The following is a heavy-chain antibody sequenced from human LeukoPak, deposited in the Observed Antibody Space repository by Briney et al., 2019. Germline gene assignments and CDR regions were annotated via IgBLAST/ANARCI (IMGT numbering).Heavy chain of an antibody. J-gene: IGHJ5*02. CDR2: ISAYNGNT. Sequence: VASVKVSCKASGYTFTTYGITWVRQVPGQGLEWMGWISAYNGNTNYAQKFQGRVTITTDTSTSTAYMELKSLRSDDTAVYYCARDHMNYDFWSGYSNWFDPWGQGTLVTVSS. CDR3: ARDHMNYDFWSGYSNWFDP. V-gene: IGHV1-18*01. CDR1: GYTFTTYG. D-gene: IGHD3-3*01.